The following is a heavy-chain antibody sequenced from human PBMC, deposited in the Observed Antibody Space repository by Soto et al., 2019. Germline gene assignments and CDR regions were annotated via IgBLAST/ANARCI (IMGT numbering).Heavy chain of an antibody. Sequence: GASVKVSCKASGYTFTSYDINWVRQTTGQGLEWMGWLDPNSGNKGYAQKFQDRITMTRNTSISTAYMELSSLSSEDTAVYYCARYQTISPVAFNIWGQGTMVTVSS. D-gene: IGHD3-9*01. CDR3: ARYQTISPVAFNI. J-gene: IGHJ3*02. V-gene: IGHV1-8*01. CDR1: GYTFTSYD. CDR2: LDPNSGNK.